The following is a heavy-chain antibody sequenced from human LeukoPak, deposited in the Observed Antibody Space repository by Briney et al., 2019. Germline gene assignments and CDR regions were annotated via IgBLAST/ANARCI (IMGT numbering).Heavy chain of an antibody. D-gene: IGHD6-13*01. CDR1: GYTFTGYY. J-gene: IGHJ4*02. Sequence: ASVKVSCKASGYTFTGYYVHWLRQAPGQGLQWMGYLNPKTGDTKYAQKLLDRVTMTTDASISTVYMDLSGLRSDDTAVYYCAREGLYSSSSDFVHWAQGTLVTVSS. V-gene: IGHV1-2*02. CDR3: AREGLYSSSSDFVH. CDR2: LNPKTGDT.